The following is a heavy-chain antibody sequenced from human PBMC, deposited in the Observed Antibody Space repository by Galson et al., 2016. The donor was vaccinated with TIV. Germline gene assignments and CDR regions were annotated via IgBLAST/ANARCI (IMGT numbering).Heavy chain of an antibody. J-gene: IGHJ4*02. CDR2: TDWDGDK. V-gene: IGHV2-70*17. D-gene: IGHD5/OR15-5a*01. Sequence: PALVKPTQTLTLTCTFSGFSLTTHGMCVSWIRQPPGKALEWLARTDWDGDKFYSTSLQNRLSISKDTSRNQVVLTLSNVDPVDTATYFCARSSISDVSTHRFFDYWGQGTLVTVSP. CDR3: ARSSISDVSTHRFFDY. CDR1: GFSLTTHGMC.